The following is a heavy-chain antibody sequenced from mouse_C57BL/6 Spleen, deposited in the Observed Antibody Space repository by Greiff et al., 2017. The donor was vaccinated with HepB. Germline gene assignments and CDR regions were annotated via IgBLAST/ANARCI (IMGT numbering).Heavy chain of an antibody. D-gene: IGHD1-1*01. J-gene: IGHJ3*01. V-gene: IGHV5-4*03. CDR3: ARVGSSYPWFAY. Sequence: EVKLMESGGGLVKPGGSLKLSCAASGFTFSSYAMSWVRQTPEKRLEWVATISDGGSYTYYPDNVKGRFTISRDNAKNNLYLQMSHLKSEDTAMYYCARVGSSYPWFAYWGQGTLVTVSA. CDR2: ISDGGSYT. CDR1: GFTFSSYA.